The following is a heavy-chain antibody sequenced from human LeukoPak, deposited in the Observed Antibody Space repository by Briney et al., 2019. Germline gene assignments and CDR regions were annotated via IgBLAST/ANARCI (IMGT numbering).Heavy chain of an antibody. V-gene: IGHV3-9*03. CDR2: ISWNSGSI. J-gene: IGHJ4*02. Sequence: DRSLRLSCAASGFTFDDYAMHWVRQAPGKGLEWVSGISWNSGSIGYADSVKGRFTISRDNAKNSLYLQMNSLRAEDMALYYCAKGGRATVTTPYYFDYWGQGTLVTVSS. D-gene: IGHD4-17*01. CDR1: GFTFDDYA. CDR3: AKGGRATVTTPYYFDY.